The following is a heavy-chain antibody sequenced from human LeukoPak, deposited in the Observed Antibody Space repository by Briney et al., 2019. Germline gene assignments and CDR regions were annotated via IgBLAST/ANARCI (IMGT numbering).Heavy chain of an antibody. Sequence: GGSLRLSCTASGFTFSSYTMSWVRQAPGKGLDWVAVISNDGSKKYYADSVKGRFTISRDNSKNALSLQVSSLRTEDTAVYYCAKDRYSYAFEYSDSWGQGTLVTVSS. J-gene: IGHJ4*02. D-gene: IGHD5-18*01. CDR2: ISNDGSKK. CDR1: GFTFSSYT. V-gene: IGHV3-30*04. CDR3: AKDRYSYAFEYSDS.